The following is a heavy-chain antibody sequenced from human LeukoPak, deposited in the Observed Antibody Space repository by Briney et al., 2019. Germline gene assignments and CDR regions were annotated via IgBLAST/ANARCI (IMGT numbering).Heavy chain of an antibody. CDR1: GGSISSYY. D-gene: IGHD3-10*01. V-gene: IGHV4-59*08. CDR2: IYYSGST. CDR3: ASMVRGVIRENWFDP. Sequence: SETLSLTCTVSGGSISSYYWSWIRQPPGKGLEWIGYIYYSGSTNYNPSLKSRVTISVDTSKNQFSLKLSSVTAADTAVYYCASMVRGVIRENWFDPWGQGTLVTVPS. J-gene: IGHJ5*02.